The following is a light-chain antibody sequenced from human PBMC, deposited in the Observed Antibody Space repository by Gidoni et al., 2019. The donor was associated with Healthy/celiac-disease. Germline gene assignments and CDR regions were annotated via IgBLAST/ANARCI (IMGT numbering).Light chain of an antibody. Sequence: DIQMTQSPSSLSASVGDRVTITCRASQSISSYLTWYQQTPGKAPKLLIYAASSLQSGVPSRFSGSGSGTDFPLTISSLQPEDFATYYCQQSYSTPPYTFGQGTKVEIK. CDR1: QSISSY. CDR2: AAS. CDR3: QQSYSTPPYT. J-gene: IGKJ2*01. V-gene: IGKV1-39*01.